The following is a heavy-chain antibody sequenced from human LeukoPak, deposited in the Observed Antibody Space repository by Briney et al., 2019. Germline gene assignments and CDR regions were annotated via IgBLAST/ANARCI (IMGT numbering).Heavy chain of an antibody. CDR3: ARGSLYYDFWSGYLEANGMDV. Sequence: GASVKVSCKASGYTFTSYAMHWVRQAPGQRLEWMGWINAGNGNTKYSQKFQGRVTITRDTSASTAYMELSGLRSEDTAVYYCARGSLYYDFWSGYLEANGMDVWGQGTTVTVSS. CDR2: INAGNGNT. D-gene: IGHD3-3*01. V-gene: IGHV1-3*01. CDR1: GYTFTSYA. J-gene: IGHJ6*02.